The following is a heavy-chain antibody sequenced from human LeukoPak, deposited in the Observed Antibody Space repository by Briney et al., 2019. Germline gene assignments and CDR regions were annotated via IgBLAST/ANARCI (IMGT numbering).Heavy chain of an antibody. CDR3: ARPGSLRFLEWLFYFDY. Sequence: GGSLRLSCAASGFTFSSYSMNWVRQAPGKGLEWVSSISSSSSYIYYADSVKGRFTISRDNAKNSLYLQMNSLRAEDTAVYYCARPGSLRFLEWLFYFDYWGQGTLVAVSS. CDR1: GFTFSSYS. V-gene: IGHV3-21*01. D-gene: IGHD3-3*01. J-gene: IGHJ4*02. CDR2: ISSSSSYI.